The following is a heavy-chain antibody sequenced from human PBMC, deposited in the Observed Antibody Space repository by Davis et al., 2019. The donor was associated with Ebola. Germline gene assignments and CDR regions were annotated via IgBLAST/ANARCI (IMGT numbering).Heavy chain of an antibody. J-gene: IGHJ6*02. V-gene: IGHV3-11*04. CDR3: ARGTTVTAEGLYYYGMDV. CDR1: GFTFSDYY. D-gene: IGHD4-17*01. CDR2: ISSSGSTI. Sequence: PGGSLRLSCAASGFTFSDYYMSWIRQAPGKGLEWVSYISSSGSTIYYADSVKGRFTISRDNAKNSLYLQMNSLRAEDTAVYYCARGTTVTAEGLYYYGMDVWGQGTTVTVSS.